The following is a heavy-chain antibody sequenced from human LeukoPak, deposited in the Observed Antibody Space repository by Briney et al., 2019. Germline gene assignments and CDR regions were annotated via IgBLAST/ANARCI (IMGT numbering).Heavy chain of an antibody. CDR1: VYTLTDLS. J-gene: IGHJ4*02. CDR2: SDSEDGET. D-gene: IGHD3-22*01. V-gene: IGHV1-24*01. CDR3: ATGGAKAYYYDGSGYPRGPYFDY. Sequence: ASVKVSCTVSVYTLTDLSMHWVRQAPGKGLEWMGSSDSEDGETVYAQKVQGRVAMTEDTSTDTAFMELSSLKSEDTAVYYCATGGAKAYYYDGSGYPRGPYFDYWGQGTLVTVSS.